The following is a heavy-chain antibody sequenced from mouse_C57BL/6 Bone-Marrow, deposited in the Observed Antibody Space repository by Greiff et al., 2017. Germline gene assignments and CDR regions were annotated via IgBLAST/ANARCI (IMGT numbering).Heavy chain of an antibody. Sequence: VQLQESGAELARPGASVKLSCKASGYTFTSYGISWVKQRTGQGLEWIGEIYPRSGNTYYNEKFKGKATLTADKSSSTAYMELRRLTSEDSAVYFCARSVYVWFAYWGQGTLVTVSA. V-gene: IGHV1-81*01. D-gene: IGHD1-1*01. CDR2: IYPRSGNT. CDR3: ARSVYVWFAY. CDR1: GYTFTSYG. J-gene: IGHJ3*01.